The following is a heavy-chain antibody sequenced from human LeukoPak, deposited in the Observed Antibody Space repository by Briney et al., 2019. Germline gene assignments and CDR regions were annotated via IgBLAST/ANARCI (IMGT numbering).Heavy chain of an antibody. CDR3: ARDRLRYCSSPSCIDASDI. Sequence: SETLSLTCTVSGGSISSYYWSWIRQPPGKGLEWIGYIYYIGSTNYNPSLRSRVTISVDTSKSQFSLKLSSVTAADTAVYYCARDRLRYCSSPSCIDASDIWGQGTMVTVSS. D-gene: IGHD2-2*01. CDR1: GGSISSYY. V-gene: IGHV4-59*01. CDR2: IYYIGST. J-gene: IGHJ3*02.